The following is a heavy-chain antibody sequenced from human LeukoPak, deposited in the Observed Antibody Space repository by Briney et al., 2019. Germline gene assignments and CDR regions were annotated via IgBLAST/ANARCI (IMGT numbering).Heavy chain of an antibody. V-gene: IGHV3-33*01. J-gene: IGHJ5*02. CDR2: IWYDGSNK. CDR1: GLTFSSYG. CDR3: ARGYDSSGYPNWFDP. D-gene: IGHD3-22*01. Sequence: PGGSLRLSCAASGLTFSSYGMHWVRQAPGKGLEWVALIWYDGSNKYYADSVKGRFTISRDNSKNTLYLQMNSLRAEDTAVYYCARGYDSSGYPNWFDPWGQGTLVTVSS.